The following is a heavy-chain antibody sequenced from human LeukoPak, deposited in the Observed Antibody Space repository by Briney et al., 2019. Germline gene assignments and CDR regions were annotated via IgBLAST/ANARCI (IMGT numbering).Heavy chain of an antibody. D-gene: IGHD1-14*01. Sequence: SVKVSCKASGDTFISYTIIWVRLAPGQGLEWMGRIIPILGIANYAQKFQGRVTITADKSTSTAYMELSSLRSEDTAVYYCAEGLGMSPDYWGQGTLVTVSS. CDR3: AEGLGMSPDY. J-gene: IGHJ4*02. CDR2: IIPILGIA. V-gene: IGHV1-69*02. CDR1: GDTFISYT.